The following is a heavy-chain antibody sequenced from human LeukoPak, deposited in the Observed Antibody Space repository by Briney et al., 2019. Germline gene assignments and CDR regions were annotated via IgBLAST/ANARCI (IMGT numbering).Heavy chain of an antibody. J-gene: IGHJ6*02. D-gene: IGHD2-15*01. CDR2: IYYTGAT. CDR1: GGSISGYF. Sequence: KPSETLSLTCTVSGGSISGYFWSCIRQPPGQGLEFIGYIYYTGATLYNPSLKSRVTMSVDTSKNQFSLKLSSVTAADTVVYYCARHDPVGYYQHGMDVWGQGTTVTVSS. CDR3: ARHDPVGYYQHGMDV. V-gene: IGHV4-59*08.